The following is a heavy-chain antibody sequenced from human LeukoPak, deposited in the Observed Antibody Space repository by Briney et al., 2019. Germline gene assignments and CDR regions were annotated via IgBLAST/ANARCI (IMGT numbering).Heavy chain of an antibody. D-gene: IGHD6-13*01. CDR3: TRGARSGLAAALTEEDYYYMDV. J-gene: IGHJ6*03. Sequence: SETLSLTCAVYGGSFSGYYWSWIRQPPGKGLEWIGEINHSGSTNYNPSLKSRVTISVDTSKNQFSLKLSSVSSADTAVYYCTRGARSGLAAALTEEDYYYMDVRGKGTTVTVSS. V-gene: IGHV4-34*01. CDR2: INHSGST. CDR1: GGSFSGYY.